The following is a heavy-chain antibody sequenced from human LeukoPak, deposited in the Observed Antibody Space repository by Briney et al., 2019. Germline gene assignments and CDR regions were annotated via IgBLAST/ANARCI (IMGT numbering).Heavy chain of an antibody. CDR2: INHSGST. CDR3: ARGTYYYDSSGYYSWGRFDY. CDR1: GGSFSGYY. Sequence: PSETLSLTCAVYGGSFSGYYWSWIRQPPGKGLEWIGEINHSGSTNYNPSLKSRVTISVDTSKNQFSLKLSSVTAADTAVYYCARGTYYYDSSGYYSWGRFDYWGQGTLVTVSS. J-gene: IGHJ4*02. D-gene: IGHD3-22*01. V-gene: IGHV4-34*01.